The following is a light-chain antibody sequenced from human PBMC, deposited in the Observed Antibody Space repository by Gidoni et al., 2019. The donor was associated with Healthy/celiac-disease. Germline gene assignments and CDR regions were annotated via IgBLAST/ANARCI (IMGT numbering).Light chain of an antibody. Sequence: IVMTQSPATLSVSPGERATLSCRASQSVSSNLAWYQQKPGQAPRLLIYGASTMATGNPARFSGSGSGTEFTLTISSLQSEDFAVYYCQQDNNWPPVTCGGXTKVEIK. V-gene: IGKV3-15*01. J-gene: IGKJ4*01. CDR3: QQDNNWPPVT. CDR1: QSVSSN. CDR2: GAS.